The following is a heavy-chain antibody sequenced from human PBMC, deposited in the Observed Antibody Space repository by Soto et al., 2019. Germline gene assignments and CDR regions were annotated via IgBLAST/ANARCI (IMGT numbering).Heavy chain of an antibody. D-gene: IGHD3-10*01. V-gene: IGHV1-3*01. J-gene: IGHJ3*02. CDR2: INAGNGNT. Sequence: ASVKVSCKASGYTFTSYAMHWVRQAPGQRLEWMGWINAGNGNTKYSQKFQGRVTITRDTSASTAYMELSSLRSEDTAVYYCARDWDGSGSYYNLGAFDIWGQGTMVTVSS. CDR1: GYTFTSYA. CDR3: ARDWDGSGSYYNLGAFDI.